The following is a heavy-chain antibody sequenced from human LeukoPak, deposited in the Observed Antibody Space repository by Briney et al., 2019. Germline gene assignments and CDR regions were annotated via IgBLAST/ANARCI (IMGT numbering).Heavy chain of an antibody. D-gene: IGHD3-22*01. Sequence: SETLSLTCAVYGGSFSGYYWSWIRQPPGKGLEWIGEINHSGSTNYNLSLKSRVTISVDTSKNQFSLKLSSVTAADTAVYYCATPDSSGYYYLYWGQGTLVTVSS. CDR1: GGSFSGYY. V-gene: IGHV4-34*01. CDR2: INHSGST. CDR3: ATPDSSGYYYLY. J-gene: IGHJ4*02.